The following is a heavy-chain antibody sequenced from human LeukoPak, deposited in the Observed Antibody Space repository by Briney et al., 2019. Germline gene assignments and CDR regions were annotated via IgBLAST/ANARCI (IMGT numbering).Heavy chain of an antibody. CDR2: IIPILGIA. CDR3: ASLLVGASLDV. Sequence: GASVKVSCKASGGTFSSYAISWVRQAPGQGLEWIGRIIPILGIANYAQKFQGRVTITADKSTSTAYMELSSLRSEDTAVYYCASLLVGASLDVWGQGTTVTVSS. V-gene: IGHV1-69*04. J-gene: IGHJ6*02. CDR1: GGTFSSYA. D-gene: IGHD1-26*01.